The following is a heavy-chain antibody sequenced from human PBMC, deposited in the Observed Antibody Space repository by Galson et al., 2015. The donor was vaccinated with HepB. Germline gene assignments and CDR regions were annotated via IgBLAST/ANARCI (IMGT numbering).Heavy chain of an antibody. CDR2: VWYDGSQK. Sequence: SLRLSCAASGFIFSDSGMHWVRQAPGKGLEWVAVVWYDGSQKYYGDSVKGRFTISRDNSKNTVYLQMRNLRVEDTAVYYCATMAADDYWGQGTLVTVST. J-gene: IGHJ4*02. CDR3: ATMAADDY. CDR1: GFIFSDSG. V-gene: IGHV3-33*01. D-gene: IGHD6-13*01.